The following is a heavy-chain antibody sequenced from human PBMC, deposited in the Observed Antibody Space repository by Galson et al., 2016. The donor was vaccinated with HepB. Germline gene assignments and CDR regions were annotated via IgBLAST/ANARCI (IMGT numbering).Heavy chain of an antibody. D-gene: IGHD4-11*01. J-gene: IGHJ5*01. CDR2: IKQDGSEK. V-gene: IGHV3-7*03. Sequence: SLRLSCAASGFTFSSYGMHWVRQAPGKGLEWVADIKQDGSEKYYVDSVKGRFTISRDNSKSTLYLQMNSLRVEDTAMYYCAKVATPNRNYENWFDSWGQGTLVTVSS. CDR1: GFTFSSYG. CDR3: AKVATPNRNYENWFDS.